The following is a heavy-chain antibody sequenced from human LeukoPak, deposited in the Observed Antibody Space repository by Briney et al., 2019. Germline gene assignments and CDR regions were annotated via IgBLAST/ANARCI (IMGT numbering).Heavy chain of an antibody. Sequence: GAPVKVSCKASGYTFTGYYIHWVRQAPGQGLEWMGWTNPNSGGTNYAQKFQGRVTMTRDTSISTAYMELTRLRSDDTAVYYCARGGSTSFPYYFDYWGQGTLVTVSS. V-gene: IGHV1-2*02. D-gene: IGHD2-2*01. CDR3: ARGGSTSFPYYFDY. J-gene: IGHJ4*02. CDR1: GYTFTGYY. CDR2: TNPNSGGT.